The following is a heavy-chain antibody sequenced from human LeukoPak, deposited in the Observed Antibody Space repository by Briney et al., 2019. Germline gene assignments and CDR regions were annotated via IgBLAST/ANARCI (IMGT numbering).Heavy chain of an antibody. J-gene: IGHJ3*02. CDR3: ARVRGVMGAFDI. V-gene: IGHV3-7*01. CDR1: GFTFSSNW. Sequence: GGSLRLSCAASGFTFSSNWMSWVRQTPGKVLEWVANIKQDGSEKYYVDSVKGRFTISRDNAKNALYLQMNSLRAEDTAVYYCARVRGVMGAFDIWGQGTMVTVSS. CDR2: IKQDGSEK. D-gene: IGHD3-10*01.